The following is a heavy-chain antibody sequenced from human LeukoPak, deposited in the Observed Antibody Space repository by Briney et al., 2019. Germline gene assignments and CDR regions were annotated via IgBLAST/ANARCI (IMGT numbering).Heavy chain of an antibody. D-gene: IGHD6-19*01. Sequence: LPGGSLRLSCAASGFTFSSYDVHWVRQAPGKGLEWVAVIWYDGSNKYYADSVKGRFTISRDNSKNTLYLQMNSLRAEDTAVYYCARDHGAVAGLRRYNWFDPWGQGTLVTVSS. CDR3: ARDHGAVAGLRRYNWFDP. CDR1: GFTFSSYD. CDR2: IWYDGSNK. V-gene: IGHV3-33*08. J-gene: IGHJ5*02.